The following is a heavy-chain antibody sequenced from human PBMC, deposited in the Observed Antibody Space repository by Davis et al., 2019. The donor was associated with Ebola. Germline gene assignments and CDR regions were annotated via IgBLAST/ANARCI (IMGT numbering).Heavy chain of an antibody. CDR2: IIPIFGTA. Sequence: SSVPVSCQPSVCTFSSHAISRVRQPPGQGLEWLGGIIPIFGTANYAQKFQGRVTITADESTSTAYMELSSLRSEDTAVYYCARSGVGTTHYYYGRDAWGQGTTVTVSS. D-gene: IGHD1-1*01. V-gene: IGHV1-69*13. CDR1: VCTFSSHA. CDR3: ARSGVGTTHYYYGRDA. J-gene: IGHJ6*02.